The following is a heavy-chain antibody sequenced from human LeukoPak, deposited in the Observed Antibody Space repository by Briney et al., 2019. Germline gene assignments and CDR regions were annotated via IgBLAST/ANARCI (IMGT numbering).Heavy chain of an antibody. J-gene: IGHJ4*02. D-gene: IGHD1-26*01. V-gene: IGHV3-30-3*01. CDR2: ISYDGSNK. CDR3: ARDALVGAHGPKGPGDY. Sequence: GGSLRLSCAASGFTFSSYAMHWVRQAPGKGLEWVAVISYDGSNKYYADSVKGRFTISRDNSKNTLYLQMNSLRAEDTAVYYCARDALVGAHGPKGPGDYWGQGTLVTVSS. CDR1: GFTFSSYA.